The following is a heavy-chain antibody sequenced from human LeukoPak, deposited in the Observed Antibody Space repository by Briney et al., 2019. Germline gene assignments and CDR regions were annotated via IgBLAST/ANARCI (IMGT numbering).Heavy chain of an antibody. CDR2: ITTGDGNT. CDR1: GFTFSSYT. V-gene: IGHV3-23*01. Sequence: GSLRLSCTASGFTFSSYTMTWVRQAPGKGLKWVSTITTGDGNTYYADSVKGRFTVSRDDSKNTLYLQMNSLRAEDTAVYYCARIDVDTAMAPWGQGTLVTVSS. CDR3: ARIDVDTAMAP. D-gene: IGHD5-18*01. J-gene: IGHJ5*02.